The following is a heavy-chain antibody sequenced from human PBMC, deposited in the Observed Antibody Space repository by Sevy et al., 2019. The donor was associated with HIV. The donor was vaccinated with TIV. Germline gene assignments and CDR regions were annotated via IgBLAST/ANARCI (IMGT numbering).Heavy chain of an antibody. CDR2: ISYDGNIE. V-gene: IGHV3-30-3*01. D-gene: IGHD3-22*01. Sequence: GGSLRLSCAASGFTFSTHAMHWVRQAPGKGLEWVAIISYDGNIEYYPDSVKGRFTISRDDSKNTLYLQMNSLRSEDTALYYCARDLGYESTGYLPLFDNWGQGTTVTVS. J-gene: IGHJ6*02. CDR3: ARDLGYESTGYLPLFDN. CDR1: GFTFSTHA.